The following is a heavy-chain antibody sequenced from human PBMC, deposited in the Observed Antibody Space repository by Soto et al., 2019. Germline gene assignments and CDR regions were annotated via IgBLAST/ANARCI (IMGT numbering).Heavy chain of an antibody. D-gene: IGHD5-12*01. CDR2: INAGNGNT. CDR1: GYTFTSYA. CDR3: ARARGYSAYGFDY. J-gene: IGHJ4*02. V-gene: IGHV1-3*01. Sequence: ASVKVSCKASGYTFTSYAMHWVRQAPGQRLEWMGWINAGNGNTKYSQKFQGRVTITRDTSASTAYMELSSLRSEDTAVYYCARARGYSAYGFDYWGQGTLVTVSS.